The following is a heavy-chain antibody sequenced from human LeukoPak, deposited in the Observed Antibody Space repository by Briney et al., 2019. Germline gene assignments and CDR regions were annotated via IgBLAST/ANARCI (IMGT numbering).Heavy chain of an antibody. D-gene: IGHD3-10*01. CDR3: ANLAQLLWFGELLPPDY. J-gene: IGHJ4*02. CDR1: EFSVGSNY. Sequence: GGSLRLSCAASEFSVGSNYMTWVRQAPGKGLEWVSAISGSGGSTYYADSVKGRFTISRDNSKNTLYLQMNSLRAEDTAVYYCANLAQLLWFGELLPPDYWGQGTLVTVSS. V-gene: IGHV3-23*01. CDR2: ISGSGGST.